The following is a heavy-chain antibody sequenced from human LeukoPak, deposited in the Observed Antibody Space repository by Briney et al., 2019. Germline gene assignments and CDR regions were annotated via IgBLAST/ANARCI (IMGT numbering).Heavy chain of an antibody. CDR3: ARDPWQGSTTLH. V-gene: IGHV3-53*04. CDR1: GFTVSSNY. D-gene: IGHD1-26*01. J-gene: IGHJ4*02. CDR2: IYSGGST. Sequence: SGGSLRLSCAASGFTVSSNYMSWVRQAPGKGLEWVSVIYSGGSTYYADSVKGRFTISRHNSKNTLHLQMDTLRTEDTAMYYCARDPWQGSTTLHWGQGIMVTVSS.